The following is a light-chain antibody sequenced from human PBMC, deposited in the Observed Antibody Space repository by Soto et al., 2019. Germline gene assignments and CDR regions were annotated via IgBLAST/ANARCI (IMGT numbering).Light chain of an antibody. Sequence: QSALTQPASVSGSPGQSITISCTGTSSDVGGYNYVSWYQQHPGKAPKLMIYDVSNRPSGVSDRFSGSKSGNTASLSISGLQADDEADYYCTSYAINRDVLFGGGTKLTVL. J-gene: IGLJ2*01. V-gene: IGLV2-14*01. CDR2: DVS. CDR3: TSYAINRDVL. CDR1: SSDVGGYNY.